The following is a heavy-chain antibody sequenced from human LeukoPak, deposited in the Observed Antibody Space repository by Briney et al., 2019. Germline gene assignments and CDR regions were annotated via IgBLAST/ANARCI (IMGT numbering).Heavy chain of an antibody. CDR2: IYYSGST. CDR3: ATAVFLGGDSSGYYHSFDY. D-gene: IGHD3-22*01. V-gene: IGHV4-39*07. Sequence: SETLSLTCTVSGGSISSSSYYWGWIRQPPGKGLEWIGNIYYSGSTYYNPSLKSRVTISVDTSKNHFSLKLSSVTAADTAVYYCATAVFLGGDSSGYYHSFDYWGQGTLVTVSS. J-gene: IGHJ4*02. CDR1: GGSISSSSYY.